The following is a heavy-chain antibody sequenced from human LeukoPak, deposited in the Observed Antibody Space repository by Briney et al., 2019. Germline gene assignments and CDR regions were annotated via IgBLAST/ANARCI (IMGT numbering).Heavy chain of an antibody. J-gene: IGHJ4*02. Sequence: GGSLRLSCAASGFTFSIYSMNWVRQAPGKGLEWVSSISSSSSYIYYADSVKGRFTISRDNAKNSLYLQMNSRRAEDTAVYCCARGITTHFDYWGQGTLVTVSS. CDR2: ISSSSSYI. V-gene: IGHV3-21*01. CDR1: GFTFSIYS. D-gene: IGHD3-10*01. CDR3: ARGITTHFDY.